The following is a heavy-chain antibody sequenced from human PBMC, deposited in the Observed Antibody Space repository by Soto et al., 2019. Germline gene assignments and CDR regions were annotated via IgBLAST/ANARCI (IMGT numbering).Heavy chain of an antibody. Sequence: PGGSLRLSCAASGFTFSSYGMHWVRQAPGKGLEWVAVIWYDGSNKYYADSVKGRFTISRDNSKNTLYLQMNSLRAEDTAVYYCARDVLWFGELLMGSFAYWGQGTLVTVSS. CDR3: ARDVLWFGELLMGSFAY. CDR1: GFTFSSYG. CDR2: IWYDGSNK. D-gene: IGHD3-10*01. V-gene: IGHV3-33*01. J-gene: IGHJ4*02.